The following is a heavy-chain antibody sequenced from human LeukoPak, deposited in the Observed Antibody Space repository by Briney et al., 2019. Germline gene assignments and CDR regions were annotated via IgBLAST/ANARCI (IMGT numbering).Heavy chain of an antibody. Sequence: GRSLRLSCAASGFTVSSNYMSWVRQAPGKGLEWVSVIYSGGSTYYADSVKGRFTISRDNAKNSLYLQMNSLRAEDTAVYYCARDEGETAMVTFDYWGQGTLVTVSS. CDR3: ARDEGETAMVTFDY. CDR1: GFTVSSNY. V-gene: IGHV3-53*01. D-gene: IGHD5-18*01. CDR2: IYSGGST. J-gene: IGHJ4*02.